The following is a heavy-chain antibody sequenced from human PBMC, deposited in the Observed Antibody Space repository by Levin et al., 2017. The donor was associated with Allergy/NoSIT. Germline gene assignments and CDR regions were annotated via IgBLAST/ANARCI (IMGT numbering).Heavy chain of an antibody. CDR2: IGIAGDT. D-gene: IGHD6-25*01. V-gene: IGHV3-13*04. CDR3: ARETGMGSSGWGGLDY. J-gene: IGHJ4*02. Sequence: LSLPCAASGFTFSRYDMHWVRQFTGKGLEWVSAIGIAGDTYYPGSVKGRFTISRDDAKNFLYLQMNNLRAGDTAVYYCARETGMGSSGWGGLDYWGQGILVTVSS. CDR1: GFTFSRYD.